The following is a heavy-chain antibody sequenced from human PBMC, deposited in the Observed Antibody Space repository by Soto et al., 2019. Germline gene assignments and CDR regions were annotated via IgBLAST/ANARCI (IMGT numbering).Heavy chain of an antibody. CDR1: GDSINNSS. CDR2: IFYTGTT. V-gene: IGHV4-59*01. J-gene: IGHJ4*02. CDR3: AKYRRTEAEGFTLDY. Sequence: SETLSLTCAVSGDSINNSSWNWIRQPPGKRLEWIGNIFYTGTTTYNPSFESRVTMSVEESKNQFSLMLNSMDAADKTVEYFAKYRRTEAEGFTLDYWGRGILVTV. D-gene: IGHD6-13*01.